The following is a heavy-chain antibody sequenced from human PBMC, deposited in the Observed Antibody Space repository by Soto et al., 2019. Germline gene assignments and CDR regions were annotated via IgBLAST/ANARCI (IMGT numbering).Heavy chain of an antibody. Sequence: PGGSLRLSCAAAGFTFSSYAMSWVRHAPGKGLEWVSAISGSGGSTYYADSVKGRFTISRDNSKNTLYLQMNSLRAEDTAVYYCAKGRTLNAVLVVVKGREAGPCFDYWGQGTLVTVSS. J-gene: IGHJ4*02. CDR1: GFTFSSYA. V-gene: IGHV3-23*01. CDR2: ISGSGGST. CDR3: AKGRTLNAVLVVVKGREAGPCFDY. D-gene: IGHD1-26*01.